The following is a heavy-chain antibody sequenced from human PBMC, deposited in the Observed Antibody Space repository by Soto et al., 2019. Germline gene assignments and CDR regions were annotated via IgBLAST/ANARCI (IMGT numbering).Heavy chain of an antibody. CDR2: VNDRGDT. CDR1: GASFSDFY. D-gene: IGHD2-21*02. Sequence: SETLSLTCAVYGASFSDFYWSWIRQPPGKGLEWIGEVNDRGDTDYNPSLKSRVSISVDSSKNQISLKLHSLTAADTAVYYCARGRGKGRGTDCSPPPYYYYYGLDLWGQGTTVTVSS. V-gene: IGHV4-34*01. CDR3: ARGRGKGRGTDCSPPPYYYYYGLDL. J-gene: IGHJ6*02.